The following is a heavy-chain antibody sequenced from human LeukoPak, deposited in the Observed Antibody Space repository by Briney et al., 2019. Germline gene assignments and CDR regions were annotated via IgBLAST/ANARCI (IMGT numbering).Heavy chain of an antibody. CDR1: GFTFSSYW. D-gene: IGHD2-15*01. Sequence: PGGSLRLSCAASGFTFSSYWMSWVRQTPGKGLEWVANINQDGSEKYYVDSVKGRFTISRDNAKNSLYLQMNSLSAEDTAVYYCAIYCSGGSCFRNWGQGTLVTVSS. CDR3: AIYCSGGSCFRN. CDR2: INQDGSEK. V-gene: IGHV3-7*05. J-gene: IGHJ4*02.